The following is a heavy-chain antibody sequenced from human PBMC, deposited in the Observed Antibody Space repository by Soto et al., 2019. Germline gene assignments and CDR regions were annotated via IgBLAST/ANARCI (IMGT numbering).Heavy chain of an antibody. J-gene: IGHJ6*02. CDR3: ARGVMTGSCDLTPPEYYYYGMDV. V-gene: IGHV4-4*07. D-gene: IGHD1-26*01. Sequence: SETLSLTCTVSGGSISSYYWSWIRQPAGKGLEWIGRIYTSGSTNYNPSLKSRVTMSVDTSKNQFSLKLSSVTAADTAVYYCARGVMTGSCDLTPPEYYYYGMDVWGQGTTVTVSS. CDR1: GGSISSYY. CDR2: IYTSGST.